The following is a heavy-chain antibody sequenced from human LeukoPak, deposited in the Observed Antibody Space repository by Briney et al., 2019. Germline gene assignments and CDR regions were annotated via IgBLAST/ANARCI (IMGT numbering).Heavy chain of an antibody. Sequence: SETLSLTCAVYGGSFSGYYWSWIRQPPGKGLEWIGEINHSGSTNYNPSLKSRVTMSVDTSKKQFSLKLSSVTAADTAVYYCARHRGSSGWYFDYWGQGTLVTVSS. J-gene: IGHJ4*02. V-gene: IGHV4-34*01. CDR2: INHSGST. CDR3: ARHRGSSGWYFDY. CDR1: GGSFSGYY. D-gene: IGHD6-19*01.